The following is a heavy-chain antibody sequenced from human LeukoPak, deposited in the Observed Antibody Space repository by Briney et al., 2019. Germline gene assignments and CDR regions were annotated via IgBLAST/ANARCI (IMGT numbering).Heavy chain of an antibody. CDR1: GFTFSSYG. J-gene: IGHJ6*02. V-gene: IGHV3-33*01. CDR2: IWYDGSNK. CDR3: ARAILGSYYYGMDV. Sequence: GGSLRLSCAASGFTFSSYGMHWVRQAPGKGLEWVAVIWYDGSNKYYADSVKGRFTISRDNSKNTLYLQMNSLRAEGTAVYYCARAILGSYYYGMDVWGQGTTVTVSS. D-gene: IGHD3-3*02.